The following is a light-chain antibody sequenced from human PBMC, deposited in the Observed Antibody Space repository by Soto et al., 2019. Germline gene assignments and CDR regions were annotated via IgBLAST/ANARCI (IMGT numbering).Light chain of an antibody. Sequence: DLVMTQSPDSLTVSLGERATFHCKYSQRVLLTSNNKNYLAWYQQNPGQPPKMLIYWASTRESGVPERFSGSGSGTDFTLTISSLEAEDVAFYWCQQYFDVPFTFGGGTKVDIK. CDR3: QQYFDVPFT. CDR2: WAS. CDR1: QRVLLTSNNKNY. J-gene: IGKJ4*01. V-gene: IGKV4-1*01.